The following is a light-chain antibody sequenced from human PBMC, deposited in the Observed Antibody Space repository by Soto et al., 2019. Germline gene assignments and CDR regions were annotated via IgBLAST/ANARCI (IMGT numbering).Light chain of an antibody. CDR3: QTWGTGPWV. CDR2: LNSDGSH. CDR1: SGHSSYA. J-gene: IGLJ3*02. V-gene: IGLV4-69*01. Sequence: QLVLTQSPSASASLGASVKLTCTLSSGHSSYAIAWHQQQPEKGPRYLMKLNSDGSHSKGDGIPDRFSGSSSGAERYLTISSLQSEDEADYYCQTWGTGPWVFGGGTKLTAL.